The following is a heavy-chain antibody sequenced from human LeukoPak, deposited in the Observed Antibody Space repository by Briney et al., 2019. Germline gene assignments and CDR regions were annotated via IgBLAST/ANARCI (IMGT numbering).Heavy chain of an antibody. CDR3: AREVGTGSSSWYSYIDY. Sequence: SVTLCFNCSAGTFTIYAISWERQAPGQGLELMGVFIPIFGTGNYAQKFQGRVTITADESTSTAYKELSSLRSEDTAVYYCAREVGTGSSSWYSYIDYWGQGTLVTVSS. CDR2: FIPIFGTG. J-gene: IGHJ4*02. V-gene: IGHV1-69*13. D-gene: IGHD6-13*01. CDR1: AGTFTIYA.